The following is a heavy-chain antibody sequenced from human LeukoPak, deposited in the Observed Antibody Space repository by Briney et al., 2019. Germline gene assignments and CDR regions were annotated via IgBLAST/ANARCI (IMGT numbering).Heavy chain of an antibody. CDR3: ARSYCSSTSCYAAYYYYMDV. J-gene: IGHJ6*03. CDR1: GGSFSGYY. Sequence: SETLSLTCAVYGGSFSGYYWSWIRQPPGKGLEWVGEINHSGSTNYNRSLKSRVTISVDTSKNQFSLKLSSVTAADTAVYYCARSYCSSTSCYAAYYYYMDVWGKGNTVTVSS. D-gene: IGHD2-2*01. CDR2: INHSGST. V-gene: IGHV4-34*01.